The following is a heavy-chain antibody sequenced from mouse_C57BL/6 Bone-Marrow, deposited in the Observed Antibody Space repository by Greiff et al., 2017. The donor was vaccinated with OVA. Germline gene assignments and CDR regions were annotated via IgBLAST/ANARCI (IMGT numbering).Heavy chain of an antibody. D-gene: IGHD1-1*01. CDR2: SRNKANDYTT. Sequence: EVNVVESGGGLVQSGRSLRLSCATSGFTFSDFYMEWVRQAPGKGLEWIAASRNKANDYTTEYSASVKGRFIVSRDTSQSILYLQMNALRAEDTAIYYCARDDGKAWFAYWGQGTLVTVSA. J-gene: IGHJ3*01. CDR3: ARDDGKAWFAY. V-gene: IGHV7-1*01. CDR1: GFTFSDFY.